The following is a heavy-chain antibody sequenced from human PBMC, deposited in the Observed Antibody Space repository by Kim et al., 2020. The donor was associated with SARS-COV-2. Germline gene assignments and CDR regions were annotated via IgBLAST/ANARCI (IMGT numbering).Heavy chain of an antibody. CDR1: GFTFSSYS. V-gene: IGHV3-21*01. CDR2: ISSSSSYI. CDR3: ARKGDIVVVPAAFISMDV. D-gene: IGHD2-2*01. Sequence: GGSLRLSCAASGFTFSSYSMNWVRQAPGKGLEWVSSISSSSSYIYYADSVKGRFTISRDNAKNSLYLQMNSLRAEDTAVYYCARKGDIVVVPAAFISMDVWGQGTTVTVSS. J-gene: IGHJ6*02.